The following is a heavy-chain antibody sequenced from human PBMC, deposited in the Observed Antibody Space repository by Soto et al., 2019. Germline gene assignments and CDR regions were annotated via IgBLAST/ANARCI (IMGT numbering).Heavy chain of an antibody. CDR3: ARGGYYCDSSGYYPLGY. V-gene: IGHV1-69*06. CDR2: IIPIFGTA. CDR1: GGTFSSYA. J-gene: IGHJ4*02. D-gene: IGHD3-22*01. Sequence: QVQLVQSGAEVKKPGSSVKVSCKASGGTFSSYAISWVRQAPGQGLEWMGGIIPIFGTANYAQKFQGRVTITADKSTSTAYMELSSLRSEDTAVYYCARGGYYCDSSGYYPLGYWGQGTLVTVSS.